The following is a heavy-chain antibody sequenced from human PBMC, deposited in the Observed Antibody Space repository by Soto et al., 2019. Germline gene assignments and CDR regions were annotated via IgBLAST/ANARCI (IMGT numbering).Heavy chain of an antibody. CDR2: IYYSGST. Sequence: SETLSLTCTVSGGSISSSSYYWGWIRQPPGKGLEWIGSIYYSGSTYYNPSLKSRVTISVDTSKNQFSLKLSSVTAADTAVYYCARPGEAAAGNFWGVVAPYFDYWGQGTLVTVSS. J-gene: IGHJ4*02. CDR1: GGSISSSSYY. D-gene: IGHD6-13*01. CDR3: ARPGEAAAGNFWGVVAPYFDY. V-gene: IGHV4-39*01.